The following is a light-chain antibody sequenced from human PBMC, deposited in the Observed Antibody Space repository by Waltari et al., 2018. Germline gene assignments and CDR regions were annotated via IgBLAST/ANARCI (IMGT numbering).Light chain of an antibody. J-gene: IGKJ2*01. CDR2: KPF. CDR1: QSISSW. V-gene: IGKV1-5*03. CDR3: QHYNNYPFA. Sequence: DIQMTQSPSTLSAFVGDRVTITCRASQSISSWLAWYQQKPGKAPKLLISKPFSLESGVPSRFSGSGSGTEFTLTISNLQPDDFATYYCQHYNNYPFAFGQGTKLEI.